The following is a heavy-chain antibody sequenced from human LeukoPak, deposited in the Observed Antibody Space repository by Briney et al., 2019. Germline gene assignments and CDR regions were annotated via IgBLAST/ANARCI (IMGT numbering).Heavy chain of an antibody. J-gene: IGHJ4*02. Sequence: ASVKVSCKASGYTFTSDAIPWVRQAPGQRPEWMGWVSGGDGTTRYSQKFQGRVTLTRDTSANTAYMDLSSLTSEDTAVYFCARGYSSGWYLDYWGQGTLVTVSS. CDR2: VSGGDGTT. V-gene: IGHV1-3*01. CDR1: GYTFTSDA. D-gene: IGHD6-19*01. CDR3: ARGYSSGWYLDY.